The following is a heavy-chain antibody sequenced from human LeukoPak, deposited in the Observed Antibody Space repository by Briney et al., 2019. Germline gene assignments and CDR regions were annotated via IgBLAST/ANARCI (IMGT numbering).Heavy chain of an antibody. D-gene: IGHD3-22*01. CDR1: GFTFSSYA. J-gene: IGHJ4*02. V-gene: IGHV3-23*01. CDR2: ISGSGGST. Sequence: GGSLRLSCAASGFTFSSYAVSWVRQAPGKGLEWVSAISGSGGSTYYADSVKGRFTISRDNSKNTLYLQMNSLRAEDTAVYYCAKGVGMSSSGYYLDYWGQGTLVTVSS. CDR3: AKGVGMSSSGYYLDY.